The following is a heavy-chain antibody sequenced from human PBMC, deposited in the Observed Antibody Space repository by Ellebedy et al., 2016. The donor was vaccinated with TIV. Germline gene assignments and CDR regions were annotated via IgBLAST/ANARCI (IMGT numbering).Heavy chain of an antibody. CDR2: ISNRDRT. V-gene: IGHV4-39*01. CDR1: GDSISSSSDY. Sequence: SETLSLXXTVSGDSISSSSDYWVWIRQPPGQGLEWIGTISNRDRTAYNPSLKSRVFILVDASKNQFFLKLPSVTAADTAVYYCATFNQYYTYLGVWGKGTTVTVSS. CDR3: ATFNQYYTYLGV. D-gene: IGHD1-14*01. J-gene: IGHJ6*03.